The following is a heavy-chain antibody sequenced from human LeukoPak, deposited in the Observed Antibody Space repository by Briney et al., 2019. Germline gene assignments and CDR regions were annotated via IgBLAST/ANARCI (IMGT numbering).Heavy chain of an antibody. CDR3: ARAIAAANDAFDI. Sequence: ASVKVSCKASGYTFTGYYMHWVRQAPGQRLEWMRRINPNSGGTNYAQKFQGRVTMTRDTSISTAYMELSRLRSDDTAVYYCARAIAAANDAFDIWGQGTMVTVSS. CDR2: INPNSGGT. D-gene: IGHD6-13*01. J-gene: IGHJ3*02. CDR1: GYTFTGYY. V-gene: IGHV1-2*06.